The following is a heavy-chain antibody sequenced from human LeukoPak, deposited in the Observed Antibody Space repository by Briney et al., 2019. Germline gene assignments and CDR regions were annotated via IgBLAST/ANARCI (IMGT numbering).Heavy chain of an antibody. Sequence: SETLSLTCTVSGGSISGSSYYWGWIRQPPGKGLEWIGSIFYRGSTFYNPSLKSRVTISVDTSKNQFSLKLSSVTAADTAVYYCARLYSRALLFAYWGQANLVTVSS. CDR2: IFYRGST. CDR3: ARLYSRALLFAY. D-gene: IGHD6-13*01. J-gene: IGHJ4*02. V-gene: IGHV4-39*01. CDR1: GGSISGSSYY.